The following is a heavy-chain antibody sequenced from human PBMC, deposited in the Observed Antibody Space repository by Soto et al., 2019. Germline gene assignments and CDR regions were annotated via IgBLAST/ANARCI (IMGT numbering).Heavy chain of an antibody. V-gene: IGHV1-69*02. Sequence: QVQLVQSGAEVKKPGSSVKVSCKASGGTFSSYTISWVRQAPGQGLEWMGRIIPILGIANYAQKFQGRVTFTAEKSTSPAYMELGSLGSEDTAVYFCARTGGGVTTGYWGQGTLVTVSS. J-gene: IGHJ4*02. CDR3: ARTGGGVTTGY. CDR1: GGTFSSYT. D-gene: IGHD4-17*01. CDR2: IIPILGIA.